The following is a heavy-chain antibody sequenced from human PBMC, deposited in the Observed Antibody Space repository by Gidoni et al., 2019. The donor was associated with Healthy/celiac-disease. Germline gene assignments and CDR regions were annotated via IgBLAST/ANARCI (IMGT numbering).Heavy chain of an antibody. D-gene: IGHD1-1*01. Sequence: EVQLVESGGGLVKPGGSLRPSCSASGFTFSSYSMNWVRQAPGKGLEWVSSISSSSSYIYYADSVKGRFTISRDNAKNSLYLQMNSLRAEDTAVYYCARDSLQLERRDTSNWFDPWGQGTLVTVSS. CDR3: ARDSLQLERRDTSNWFDP. CDR2: ISSSSSYI. J-gene: IGHJ5*02. V-gene: IGHV3-21*01. CDR1: GFTFSSYS.